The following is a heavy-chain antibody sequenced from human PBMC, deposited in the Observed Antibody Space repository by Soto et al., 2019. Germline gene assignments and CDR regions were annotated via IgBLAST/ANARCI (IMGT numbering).Heavy chain of an antibody. J-gene: IGHJ6*02. CDR3: ARFYGSGSPYYYYYGMVV. CDR2: IDWDDDK. CDR1: GFSLSTSGMC. V-gene: IGHV2-70*01. Sequence: SGPTLVNPTQTLTLTCTFSGFSLSTSGMCVSWIRQPPGKALEWLALIDWDDDKYYSTSLKTRLTISKDTSKNQVVLTMTNMDPVDTATYYRARFYGSGSPYYYYYGMVVWGQGTTVTVSS. D-gene: IGHD3-10*01.